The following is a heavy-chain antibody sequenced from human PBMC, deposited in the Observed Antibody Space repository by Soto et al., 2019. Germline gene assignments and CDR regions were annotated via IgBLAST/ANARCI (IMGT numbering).Heavy chain of an antibody. J-gene: IGHJ4*02. CDR3: AVNRRFLEWLYC. V-gene: IGHV1-69*13. CDR1: GGTFSSYA. CDR2: IIPIFGTA. D-gene: IGHD3-3*01. Sequence: SVKVSCKASGGTFSSYAISWVRQAPGQGLEWMGGIIPIFGTANYAQKFQGRVTITADESTSTAYMELSSLRSEDTAVYYCAVNRRFLEWLYCWGQGXLVTAPQ.